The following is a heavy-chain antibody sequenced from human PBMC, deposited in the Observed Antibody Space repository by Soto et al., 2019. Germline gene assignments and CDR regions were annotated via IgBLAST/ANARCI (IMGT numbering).Heavy chain of an antibody. CDR3: ARVRDRVVPAVGENYYYYGMDV. J-gene: IGHJ6*02. CDR2: IIPIFGTA. CDR1: GTVSGYV. V-gene: IGHV1-69*01. Sequence: GTVSGYVTVGVRSVTRQGLEWMGGIIPIFGTANYAQKFQGRVTITADESTSTAYMELSSLRSEDTAMYYCARVRDRVVPAVGENYYYYGMDVWGQGTTVTVSS. D-gene: IGHD2-2*01.